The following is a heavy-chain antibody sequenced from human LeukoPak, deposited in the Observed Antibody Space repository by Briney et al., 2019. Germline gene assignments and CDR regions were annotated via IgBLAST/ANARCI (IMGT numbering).Heavy chain of an antibody. CDR2: IKQDGSEK. D-gene: IGHD4-17*01. CDR1: GFTFSNYW. J-gene: IGHJ4*02. Sequence: GGSLTLSCAASGFTFSNYWMSWVRQAPGKGLEWVANIKQDGSEKYYVDSVKGRFTISRDNAKNSLYLQMNSLRAEDTAVYYCARVYGDYLSYWGQGTLVTVSS. CDR3: ARVYGDYLSY. V-gene: IGHV3-7*03.